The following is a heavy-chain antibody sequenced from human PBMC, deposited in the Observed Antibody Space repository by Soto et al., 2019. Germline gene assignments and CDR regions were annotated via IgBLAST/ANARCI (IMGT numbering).Heavy chain of an antibody. J-gene: IGHJ4*02. CDR2: IRSKAYGGTT. D-gene: IGHD6-19*01. Sequence: GGSLRLSCTASGFTFGDYAMSWVLQAPGKGLEWVGFIRSKAYGGTTEYAASVKGRFTIPRDDSKSIAYLQMNSLKTEDTAVYYCSGRINIAVAESVVDYWGQGTLVTVSS. CDR1: GFTFGDYA. V-gene: IGHV3-49*04. CDR3: SGRINIAVAESVVDY.